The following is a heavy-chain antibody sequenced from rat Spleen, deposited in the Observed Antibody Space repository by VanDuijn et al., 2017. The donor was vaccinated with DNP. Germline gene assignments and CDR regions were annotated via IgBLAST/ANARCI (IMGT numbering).Heavy chain of an antibody. CDR2: ITSSGGST. J-gene: IGHJ2*01. V-gene: IGHV5-31*01. CDR3: ARDYGSYPYYFDY. D-gene: IGHD1-3*01. Sequence: EVQLVESGGDLVQPGRSLKLSCVASGFTFNNYWMTWIRQVPGKGLEWIASITSSGGSTYYQDSMKGRFIISRDNAKNTLYLQVSSLRSEDTATYYCARDYGSYPYYFDYWGQGVMVTVSS. CDR1: GFTFNNYW.